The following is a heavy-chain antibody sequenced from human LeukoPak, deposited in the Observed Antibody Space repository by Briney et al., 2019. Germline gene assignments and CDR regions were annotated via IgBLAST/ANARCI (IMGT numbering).Heavy chain of an antibody. CDR2: IWYDGSNK. D-gene: IGHD3-10*01. Sequence: GGSLRLSCAASGFTFSSYGMHWVRQAPGKGLEWVAVIWYDGSNKYYADSVKGRFTISRDNSKNMLYLQMNSLRAEDTAVYYCARDGYPWFGELWTYGMDVWGQGTTVTVSS. CDR3: ARDGYPWFGELWTYGMDV. V-gene: IGHV3-33*01. J-gene: IGHJ6*02. CDR1: GFTFSSYG.